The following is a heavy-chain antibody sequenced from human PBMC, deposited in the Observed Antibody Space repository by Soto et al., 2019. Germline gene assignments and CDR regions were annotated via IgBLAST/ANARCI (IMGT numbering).Heavy chain of an antibody. CDR1: GYTFTSYG. CDR3: AREYSGYDTVYYYYYMDV. CDR2: ISAYNGNT. J-gene: IGHJ6*03. D-gene: IGHD5-12*01. V-gene: IGHV1-18*01. Sequence: ASVKVSCKASGYTFTSYGISWVRQALGQGLEWMGWISAYNGNTNYAQKLQGRVTMTTDTSTSTAYMELRSLRSDDTAVYYCAREYSGYDTVYYYYYMDVWGKGTTVTVSS.